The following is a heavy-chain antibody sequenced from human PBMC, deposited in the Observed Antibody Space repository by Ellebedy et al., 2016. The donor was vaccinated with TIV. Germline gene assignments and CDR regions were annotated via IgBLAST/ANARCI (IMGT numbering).Heavy chain of an antibody. Sequence: GESLKISCAASGFTFSSYWMSWVRQAPGKGLEWVAVISYDGSNKYYADSVKGRFTISRDNSKNTLYLQMNSLRAEDTAVYYCARAGLLWFGESNWGQGTLVTVSS. CDR3: ARAGLLWFGESN. D-gene: IGHD3-10*01. J-gene: IGHJ4*02. V-gene: IGHV3-30*03. CDR1: GFTFSSYW. CDR2: ISYDGSNK.